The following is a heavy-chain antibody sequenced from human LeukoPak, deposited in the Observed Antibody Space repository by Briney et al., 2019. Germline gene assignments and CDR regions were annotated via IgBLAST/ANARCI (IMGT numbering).Heavy chain of an antibody. J-gene: IGHJ4*02. CDR1: GGSISSSSYY. D-gene: IGHD3-22*01. CDR3: ARGANYYDSSGYSATFDY. V-gene: IGHV4-39*07. CDR2: IYYSGST. Sequence: SETLSLTCTVSGGSISSSSYYWGWIRQPPGKGLEWIGSIYYSGSTYYNPSLKSRATISVDTSKNQFSLKLSSVTAADTAVYYCARGANYYDSSGYSATFDYWGQGTLVTVSS.